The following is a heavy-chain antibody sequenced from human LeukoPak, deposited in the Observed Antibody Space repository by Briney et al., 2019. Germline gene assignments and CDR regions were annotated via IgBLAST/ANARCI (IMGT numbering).Heavy chain of an antibody. CDR1: GFTFSSYS. V-gene: IGHV3-21*01. Sequence: PGGSLRLSCAASGFTFSSYSMNWVRQVPGKGLEWVSSISSSSSYIYYADSVKGRFTISRDNAKNSLYLQMNSLRAEDTAVYYCAREQSGPYYYGMDVWGQGTTVTVSS. D-gene: IGHD3-3*01. J-gene: IGHJ6*02. CDR3: AREQSGPYYYGMDV. CDR2: ISSSSSYI.